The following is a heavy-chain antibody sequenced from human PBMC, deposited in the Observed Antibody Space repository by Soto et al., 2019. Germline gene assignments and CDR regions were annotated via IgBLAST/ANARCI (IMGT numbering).Heavy chain of an antibody. CDR3: ARDQGGLDY. CDR1: GDSVSSNSAG. CDR2: TYYRSKWYN. Sequence: PSQTLSLTCAISGDSVSSNSAGWNWIRQSPSRGLEWLGRTYYRSKWYNDYALSVKSRIAINPDTSKNQFSLQLSSVTPEDTALNYCARDQGGLDYWGLGSLVTVSS. D-gene: IGHD3-16*01. J-gene: IGHJ4*02. V-gene: IGHV6-1*01.